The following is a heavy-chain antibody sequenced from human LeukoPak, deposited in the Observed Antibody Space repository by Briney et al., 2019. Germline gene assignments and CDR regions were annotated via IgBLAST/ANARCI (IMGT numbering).Heavy chain of an antibody. V-gene: IGHV1-8*03. CDR1: GYTFTSYD. CDR3: ARTYYDFWSGYYTGIGWFDP. Sequence: ASVKVSCKASGYTFTSYDINWVRQATGQGLEWMGWMNPNSGNTGYAQKFQGRVTITRNTSISTAYMELSSLRSEDTAVYYCARTYYDFWSGYYTGIGWFDPWGQGTLVTVSS. CDR2: MNPNSGNT. J-gene: IGHJ5*02. D-gene: IGHD3-3*01.